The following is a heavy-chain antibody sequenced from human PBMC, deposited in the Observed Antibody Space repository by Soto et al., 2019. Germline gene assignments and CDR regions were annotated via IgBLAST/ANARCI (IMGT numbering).Heavy chain of an antibody. CDR1: GYSFSSYW. D-gene: IGHD6-19*01. CDR2: IYPGDSEI. Sequence: GESLKISCKASGYSFSSYWICWVRQMPVKGLEWMGIIYPGDSEIRFSPSFQGQVTLSADKSTSPAYLQWNSLKASDTAIYYCVRRDNGGWYIFDYWAQGIPVTVSS. V-gene: IGHV5-51*01. CDR3: VRRDNGGWYIFDY. J-gene: IGHJ4*02.